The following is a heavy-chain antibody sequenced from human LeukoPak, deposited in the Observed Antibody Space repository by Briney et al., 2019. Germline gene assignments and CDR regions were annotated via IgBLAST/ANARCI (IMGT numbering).Heavy chain of an antibody. V-gene: IGHV6-1*01. CDR2: TYHRSKWYD. D-gene: IGHD6-13*01. CDR1: GDSVSNNSAA. J-gene: IGHJ3*01. Sequence: SQNLSLTCAISGDSVSNNSAAWNWIRQSPSRGLEWLGRTYHRSKWYDDYAVSMTSRITINADASKNQFSLHLNSVTPEDTAVYYCARDGYSSTWYVFDVWGQGTVVTVSS. CDR3: ARDGYSSTWYVFDV.